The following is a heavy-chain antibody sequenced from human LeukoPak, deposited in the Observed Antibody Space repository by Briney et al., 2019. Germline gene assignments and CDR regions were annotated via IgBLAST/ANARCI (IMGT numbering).Heavy chain of an antibody. J-gene: IGHJ6*03. Sequence: SETLSLTCTVSSGSISTSNYYWGWVRQPPGKALEWIGNIFYSGSTYYSPSLKSRVTVSLDTSRNQFSLKLNSVTAADTAVYYCAIAPYYYYYMDVWGKGTTVTISS. CDR3: AIAPYYYYYMDV. CDR2: IFYSGST. V-gene: IGHV4-39*07. CDR1: SGSISTSNYY.